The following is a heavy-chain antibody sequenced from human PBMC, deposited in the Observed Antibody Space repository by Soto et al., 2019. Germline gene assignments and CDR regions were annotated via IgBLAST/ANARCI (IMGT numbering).Heavy chain of an antibody. J-gene: IGHJ5*02. CDR3: ARDFPNYYDSSGYDWFDP. Sequence: SVKVSCKASGFTFTSSAVQWVRQARGQRLEWIGWIVVGSGNTNYAQKFQERVTITRDMSTSTAYMELSSLRSEDTAVYYCARDFPNYYDSSGYDWFDPWGQGTLVTVSS. V-gene: IGHV1-58*01. CDR2: IVVGSGNT. D-gene: IGHD3-22*01. CDR1: GFTFTSSA.